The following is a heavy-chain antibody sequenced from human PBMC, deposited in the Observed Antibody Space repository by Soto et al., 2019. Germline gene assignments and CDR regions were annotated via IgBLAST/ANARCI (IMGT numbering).Heavy chain of an antibody. CDR1: GFTFSSYS. V-gene: IGHV3-48*01. CDR3: ARDLTLFDY. Sequence: QLVESGGGLVQPGGSLRLSCAASGFTFSSYSMNWVRQAPGKGLEWVSYIGRSSATIYYADSVKGRFTTSRDNAKNSLYLQMNSLRADDTAVYYCARDLTLFDYWGQGTLVTVSS. CDR2: IGRSSATI. J-gene: IGHJ4*02.